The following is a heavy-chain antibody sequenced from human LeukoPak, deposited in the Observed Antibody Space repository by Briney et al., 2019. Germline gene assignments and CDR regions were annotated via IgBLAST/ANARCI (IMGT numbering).Heavy chain of an antibody. CDR1: CYSISRGYY. CDR3: ARECSSTTCYTRSFDP. D-gene: IGHD2-2*02. CDR2: LYHIGST. J-gene: IGHJ5*02. V-gene: IGHV4-38-2*02. Sequence: ASQTLSLTRIVSCYSISRGYYWGWIRQPPGKGLEWIGNLYHIGSTYYNPSLRSRATISGDTSKNQFSLSLSSVTAADTAVYYCARECSSTTCYTRSFDPWGQGTLVTVSS.